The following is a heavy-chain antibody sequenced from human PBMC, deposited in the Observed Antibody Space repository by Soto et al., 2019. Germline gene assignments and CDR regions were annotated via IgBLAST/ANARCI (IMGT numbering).Heavy chain of an antibody. D-gene: IGHD3-22*01. Sequence: PGGSLRLSCAASGFTFSSYAMHWVRQAPGQGLEWVAVISYDGSNKYYADSVKSRFTISRDNSKNTLYLQMNSLRAEDTAVYYCARELAPVNYYDSSGYYYGGLDCWGQGTRVTVSS. CDR1: GFTFSSYA. CDR2: ISYDGSNK. V-gene: IGHV3-30-3*01. CDR3: ARELAPVNYYDSSGYYYGGLDC. J-gene: IGHJ4*02.